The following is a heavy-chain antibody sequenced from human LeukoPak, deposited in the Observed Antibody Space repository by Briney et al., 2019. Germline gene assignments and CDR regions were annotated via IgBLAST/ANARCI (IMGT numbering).Heavy chain of an antibody. D-gene: IGHD5-18*01. V-gene: IGHV4-31*03. CDR2: IYYSGST. J-gene: IGHJ4*02. CDR3: ASGYSYGHYFDY. Sequence: SETLSLTCTVSGGSISSGGYYWSWIRQHPGKGLEWIGCIYYSGSTYYNPSLKSRVTISVDTSKNQFSLKLSSVTAADTAVYYCASGYSYGHYFDYWGQGTLVTVSS. CDR1: GGSISSGGYY.